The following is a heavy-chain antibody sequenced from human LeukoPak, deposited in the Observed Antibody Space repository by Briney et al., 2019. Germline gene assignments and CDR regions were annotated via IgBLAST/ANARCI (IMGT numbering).Heavy chain of an antibody. CDR1: GFTLSSYW. CDR2: IKEDGSER. CDR3: ARMGTMGAASYNSYYYYMDV. D-gene: IGHD2-15*01. V-gene: IGHV3-7*01. J-gene: IGHJ6*03. Sequence: PGGSLRLSCGGSGFTLSSYWMTWVRQAPGKGLEWVANIKEDGSERHYVDSVKGRFTISRDNAENSLYLQMNSLRAEDTAVYYCARMGTMGAASYNSYYYYMDVWGKGPTVTVSS.